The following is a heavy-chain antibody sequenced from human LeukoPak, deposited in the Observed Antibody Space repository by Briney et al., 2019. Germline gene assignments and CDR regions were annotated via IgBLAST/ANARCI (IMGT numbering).Heavy chain of an antibody. CDR2: ISGSGGST. D-gene: IGHD3-9*01. Sequence: PGGSLRLSCAASGFTFSSYGMHWVRQAPGKGLEWVSAISGSGGSTYYADSVKGRFTISRDNSKNTLYLQMNSLRAEDTAVYYCAVDPAKLRYFDWPIDYWGQGTLVTVSS. CDR1: GFTFSSYG. CDR3: AVDPAKLRYFDWPIDY. J-gene: IGHJ4*02. V-gene: IGHV3-23*01.